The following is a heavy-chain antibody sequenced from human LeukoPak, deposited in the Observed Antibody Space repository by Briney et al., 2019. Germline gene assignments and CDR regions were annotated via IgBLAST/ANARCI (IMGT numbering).Heavy chain of an antibody. Sequence: GGSLRLSCAASGFTFSNYGMHWVRQAPGKGLEWVAVIWYDGSNKYYADSVKGRFTISRDNSKNTLYLQMNSLRAEDTAVYYCAKNSGRPFDYWGQGTLVTVSS. CDR3: AKNSGRPFDY. CDR1: GFTFSNYG. CDR2: IWYDGSNK. V-gene: IGHV3-33*06. J-gene: IGHJ4*02. D-gene: IGHD2-15*01.